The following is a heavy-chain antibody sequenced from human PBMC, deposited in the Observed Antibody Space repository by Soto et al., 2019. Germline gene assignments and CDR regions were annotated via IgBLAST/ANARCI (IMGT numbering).Heavy chain of an antibody. J-gene: IGHJ4*02. CDR1: GGSISSSSYY. D-gene: IGHD6-19*01. CDR2: IYYSGST. CDR3: ARRIAVAGRPPYYFDY. V-gene: IGHV4-39*01. Sequence: SETLSLTCTVSGGSISSSSYYWGWIRQPPGKGLEWIGSIYYSGSTYYNPSLKSRVTISVDTSKNQFSRKLSSVTAADTAVYYCARRIAVAGRPPYYFDYWGQGTLVTVSS.